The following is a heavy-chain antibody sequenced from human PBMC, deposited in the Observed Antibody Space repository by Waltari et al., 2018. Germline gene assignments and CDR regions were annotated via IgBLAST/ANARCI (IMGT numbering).Heavy chain of an antibody. Sequence: QVQLRESGPGLVRSSATLSLTCTVSGHSVDNDFYWAWIRQSPGCGLEWIASIYHTGSSHYNSSLKSRVSISTDMSTKQFFLTLTHLTAADTAVYYCAEEGNTTAGLFDSWGQGTLVTVSS. CDR3: AEEGNTTAGLFDS. J-gene: IGHJ4*02. CDR2: IYHTGSS. V-gene: IGHV4-38-2*02. D-gene: IGHD6-25*01. CDR1: GHSVDNDFY.